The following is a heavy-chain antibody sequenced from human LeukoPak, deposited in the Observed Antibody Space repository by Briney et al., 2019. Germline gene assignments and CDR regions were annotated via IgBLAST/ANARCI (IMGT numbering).Heavy chain of an antibody. Sequence: GGSLRLSCAASGFTFSSYAMSWVRQAPGKGLEWVSAISGSGGSTYYADSVKGRFTISRDNAKNTLYLQMNSLRAEDTAVYYCVRVRGYCSSTNCYVDLTYWGQGTLVTVSS. D-gene: IGHD2-2*01. V-gene: IGHV3-23*01. CDR2: ISGSGGST. J-gene: IGHJ4*02. CDR1: GFTFSSYA. CDR3: VRVRGYCSSTNCYVDLTY.